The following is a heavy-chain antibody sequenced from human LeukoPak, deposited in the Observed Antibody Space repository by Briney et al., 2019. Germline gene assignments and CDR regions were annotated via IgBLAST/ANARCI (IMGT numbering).Heavy chain of an antibody. CDR2: ISSSSSYI. V-gene: IGHV3-21*01. CDR3: ATSSSWYSGDY. CDR1: GFTFSSYS. Sequence: GGSLRLSCAASGFTFSSYSMNWVRQAPGKGLEWVSSISSSSSYIYYADSVEGRFTISRDNAKNSLYLHMNSLRAEDTAVYYCATSSSWYSGDYWGQGTLVTVSS. J-gene: IGHJ4*02. D-gene: IGHD6-13*01.